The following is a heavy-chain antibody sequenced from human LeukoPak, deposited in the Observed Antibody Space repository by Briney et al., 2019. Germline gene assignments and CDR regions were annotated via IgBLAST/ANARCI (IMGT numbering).Heavy chain of an antibody. V-gene: IGHV1-69*06. Sequence: SVKVSCKASGGTFSSYAISWVRQAPGQGLEWMGRIIPIFGTANYAQKFQGRATITADKSTSTAYMELSSLRSEDTAVYYCARDGNAHSHYYYYMDVWGKGTTVTVSS. CDR2: IIPIFGTA. D-gene: IGHD1-1*01. CDR3: ARDGNAHSHYYYYMDV. J-gene: IGHJ6*03. CDR1: GGTFSSYA.